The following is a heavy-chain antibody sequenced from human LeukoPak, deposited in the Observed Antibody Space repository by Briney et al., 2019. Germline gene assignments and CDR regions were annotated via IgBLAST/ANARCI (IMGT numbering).Heavy chain of an antibody. V-gene: IGHV3-30*02. CDR2: IRHDGSNK. CDR1: GFTFSSYG. J-gene: IGHJ3*02. Sequence: GGSLRLSCAASGFTFSSYGMHWVRQAPGKGLEWVAFIRHDGSNKYYADSVKGRFTISRDNAKNSLYLQMNSLRAEDTALYYCAKDISPYYYDSSGYYRGAFDIWGQGTMVTVSS. CDR3: AKDISPYYYDSSGYYRGAFDI. D-gene: IGHD3-22*01.